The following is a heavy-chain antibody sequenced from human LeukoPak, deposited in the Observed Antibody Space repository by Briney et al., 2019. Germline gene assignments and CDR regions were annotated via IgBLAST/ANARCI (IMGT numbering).Heavy chain of an antibody. J-gene: IGHJ4*02. CDR2: IRYDGNNK. CDR3: AKDPSTYYYDSTGYVFDF. V-gene: IGHV3-30*02. Sequence: QSGGSLRLSCAASGFTFSSYGMHWVRQAPGKGLEWVAFIRYDGNNKYYTDSVKGRFTISRDNSKNTLYLQMNSLRAEDTAVYYCAKDPSTYYYDSTGYVFDFWGQGTLVTVSS. D-gene: IGHD3-22*01. CDR1: GFTFSSYG.